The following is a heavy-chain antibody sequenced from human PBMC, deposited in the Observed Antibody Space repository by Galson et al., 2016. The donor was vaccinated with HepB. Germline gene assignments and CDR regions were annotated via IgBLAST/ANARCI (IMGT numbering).Heavy chain of an antibody. D-gene: IGHD5-24*01. J-gene: IGHJ4*02. CDR3: VRDGDAYNFDF. V-gene: IGHV3-74*01. CDR1: GFIFNSYG. CDR2: IYRDGSGT. Sequence: SLRLSCAASGFIFNSYGMHWVRQAPGKGLVWVSRIYRDGSGTNYADSVKGRFTMSRDNAKNTMYLQMNSLRAEDTAVYYCVRDGDAYNFDFWGQGTLVTVSP.